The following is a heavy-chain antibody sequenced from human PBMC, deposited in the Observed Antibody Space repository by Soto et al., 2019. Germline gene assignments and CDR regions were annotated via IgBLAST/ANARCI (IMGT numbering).Heavy chain of an antibody. CDR2: INAGNGNT. V-gene: IGHV1-3*01. CDR3: GRAYEFSRGMDA. CDR1: GYTFTIYA. J-gene: IGHJ6*01. Sequence: ASLKVSCKAFGYTFTIYAIHWVHQPPGQRLDWMGWINAGNGNTKYSQKFQGRVTITRDTSASTAYMELGSLKSEDTAVDYCGRAYEFSRGMDAWGQGNPVNV. D-gene: IGHD3-3*01.